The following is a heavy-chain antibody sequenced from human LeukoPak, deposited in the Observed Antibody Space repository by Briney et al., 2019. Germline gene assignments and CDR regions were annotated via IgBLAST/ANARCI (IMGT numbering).Heavy chain of an antibody. CDR3: ARHEGPSSGWRFDI. J-gene: IGHJ3*02. Sequence: GGSLRLSCAASGFNFRDCTMSWVRQAPGKGLEWVSEISGGGGSTTYADSVKGRFTISRDNSKNTLYLQMNSLRAEDTAVYYCARHEGPSSGWRFDIWGQGTMVTVSS. V-gene: IGHV3-23*01. CDR2: ISGGGGST. CDR1: GFNFRDCT. D-gene: IGHD6-19*01.